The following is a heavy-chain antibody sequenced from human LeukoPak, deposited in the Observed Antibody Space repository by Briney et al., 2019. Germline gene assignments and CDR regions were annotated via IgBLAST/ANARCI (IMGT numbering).Heavy chain of an antibody. CDR3: ARSPMNMVRGPFHP. CDR1: GFTFSSYA. Sequence: GGSLRLSCAASGFTFSSYAMHWVRQAPGKGLEWVAVISYDGSNKYYADSVKGRFTISRDNSKNTLYLQMNSLRAEDTAVYYCARSPMNMVRGPFHPWGQGTLVTVSS. CDR2: ISYDGSNK. J-gene: IGHJ5*02. D-gene: IGHD3-10*01. V-gene: IGHV3-30*04.